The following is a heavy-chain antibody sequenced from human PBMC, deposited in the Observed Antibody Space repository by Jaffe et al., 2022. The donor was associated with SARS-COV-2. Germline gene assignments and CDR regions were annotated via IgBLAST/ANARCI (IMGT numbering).Heavy chain of an antibody. V-gene: IGHV1-2*06. D-gene: IGHD5-18*01. CDR1: GYTFTGYN. CDR3: ARGWIKSWFTGWFDP. J-gene: IGHJ5*02. Sequence: QVQLVQSGPEVKKPGASVKVSCKASGYTFTGYNMHWVRQAPGQGLEWMGRIDPNSGGTKYAQNFQGRVSMTRDTSINTAYMELSSLRSDDTAVYYCARGWIKSWFTGWFDPWGQGTLVTVSS. CDR2: IDPNSGGT.